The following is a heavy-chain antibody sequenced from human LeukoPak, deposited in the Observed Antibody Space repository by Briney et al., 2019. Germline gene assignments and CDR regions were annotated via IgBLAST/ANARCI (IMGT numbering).Heavy chain of an antibody. J-gene: IGHJ4*02. D-gene: IGHD5-24*01. CDR3: ARGRGGDGYNWLCYFDY. CDR1: GFTFSSYA. Sequence: GGSLRLSCAASGFTFSSYAMHWVRQAPGKGLEWVAVISYDGSNKYYADSVKGRFTISRDNSKSTLYLQMNSLRSEDTAVYYCARGRGGDGYNWLCYFDYWGQGTLVTVSS. CDR2: ISYDGSNK. V-gene: IGHV3-30-3*01.